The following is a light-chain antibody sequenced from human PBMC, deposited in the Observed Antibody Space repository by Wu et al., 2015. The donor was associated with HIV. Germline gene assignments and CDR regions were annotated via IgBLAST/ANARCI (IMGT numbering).Light chain of an antibody. J-gene: IGKJ2*01. Sequence: DIVLTQSPATLSLSPGGRAALSCRASQRVSTFVAWYQHRPGQAPRLVIYGASNRATGIPARFSGFGSETEFTLTISNMQSEDFAVYYCQQYSHWPPITFGQGTKLEIK. CDR1: QRVSTF. V-gene: IGKV3-11*01. CDR3: QQYSHWPPIT. CDR2: GAS.